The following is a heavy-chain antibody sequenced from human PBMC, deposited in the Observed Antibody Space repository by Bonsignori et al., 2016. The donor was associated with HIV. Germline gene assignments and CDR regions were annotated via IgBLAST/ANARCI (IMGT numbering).Heavy chain of an antibody. CDR2: MYYTGRT. J-gene: IGHJ6*03. CDR1: GGSIDRSHYY. V-gene: IGHV4-39*07. CDR3: VSWRYNPYYYFFYMDV. D-gene: IGHD1-1*01. Sequence: SETLSLTCSVSGGSIDRSHYYWGWIRQPPGKGLEWIGTMYYTGRTYYSPSFKSRVTISVDTSKNQFSLKVTSVTPADTAVYYCVSWRYNPYYYFFYMDVWGNGTTVTVSS.